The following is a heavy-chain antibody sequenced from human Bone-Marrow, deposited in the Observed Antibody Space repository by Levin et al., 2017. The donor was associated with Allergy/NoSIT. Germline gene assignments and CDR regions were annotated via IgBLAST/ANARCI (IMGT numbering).Heavy chain of an antibody. CDR3: ARGSGFWREVRFDY. D-gene: IGHD3-3*01. V-gene: IGHV4-39*02. Sequence: NSSETLSLTCTVSGGSINSNNYYWGWIRQPPGTGLECIGNIFYNGNTYSNPSLKSRVTISVDTSKNQFSLKLNSVTAADTAVYYCARGSGFWREVRFDYWGQGTLVTVSS. J-gene: IGHJ4*02. CDR1: GGSINSNNYY. CDR2: IFYNGNT.